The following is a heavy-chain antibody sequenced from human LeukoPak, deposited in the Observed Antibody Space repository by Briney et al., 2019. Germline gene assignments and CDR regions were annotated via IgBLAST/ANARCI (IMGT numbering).Heavy chain of an antibody. Sequence: RPGGSLRLSCAASGFTFDDHGMSWVRQAPGKGPEWVAGINWNGGSTGYADSVKGRFTVSRDNSKNTLYLQMNSLRAEDTAVYYCAKRGIMTTVTWDYFDYWGQGTLVTVSS. CDR2: INWNGGST. V-gene: IGHV3-20*04. J-gene: IGHJ4*02. D-gene: IGHD4-17*01. CDR1: GFTFDDHG. CDR3: AKRGIMTTVTWDYFDY.